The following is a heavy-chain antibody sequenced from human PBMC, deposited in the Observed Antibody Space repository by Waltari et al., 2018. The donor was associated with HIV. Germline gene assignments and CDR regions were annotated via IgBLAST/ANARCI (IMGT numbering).Heavy chain of an antibody. V-gene: IGHV4-34*01. J-gene: IGHJ1*01. CDR2: INHSGST. D-gene: IGHD3-22*01. CDR3: ARVLLGCYYDSSGSMAGHFQH. CDR1: GGSFSGYY. Sequence: QVQLQQWGAGLLKPSETLSLTCAVYGGSFSGYYWSWIRQPPGKGLGWIGEINHSGSTKYNPSRRSRVTISVDTSKNQFSLKLSSVTAADTAVYYCARVLLGCYYDSSGSMAGHFQHWGQGTLVTVSS.